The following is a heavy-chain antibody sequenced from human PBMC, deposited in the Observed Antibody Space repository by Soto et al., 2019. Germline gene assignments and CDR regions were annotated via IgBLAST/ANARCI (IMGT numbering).Heavy chain of an antibody. CDR1: VYTFTHYY. CDR3: ATSVNSAMAFDY. D-gene: IGHD5-18*01. Sequence: ASVKVSCKASVYTFTHYYIHWVRQAPGQGLEWMGIINPNGGSTTYAQKFRAGFTMTRDTSTSTVYMELSSLRSEDSAVYYCATSVNSAMAFDYWGQGTLVTVSS. CDR2: INPNGGST. J-gene: IGHJ4*02. V-gene: IGHV1-46*01.